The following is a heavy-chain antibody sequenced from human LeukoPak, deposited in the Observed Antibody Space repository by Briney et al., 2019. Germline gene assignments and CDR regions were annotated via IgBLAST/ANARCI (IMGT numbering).Heavy chain of an antibody. D-gene: IGHD1-26*01. CDR1: GDSVSSNSAA. J-gene: IGHJ4*02. CDR2: TYYRSKWSY. V-gene: IGHV6-1*01. Sequence: SQTLSLTCAIYGDSVSSNSAAWNWIRQSPSRGLERLGRTYYRSKWSYNYAISVKSRISINPDTSKNQFSLQLNSVTPEDTAVYYCARIVGGAPDYWGQGTLVTVSS. CDR3: ARIVGGAPDY.